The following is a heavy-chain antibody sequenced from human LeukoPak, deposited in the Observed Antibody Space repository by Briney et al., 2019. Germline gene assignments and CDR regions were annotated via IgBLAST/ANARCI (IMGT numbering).Heavy chain of an antibody. V-gene: IGHV3-30*02. CDR2: IRYDGSNK. CDR1: GFTFSSYG. CDR3: ARVRGATWDY. D-gene: IGHD1-26*01. J-gene: IGHJ4*02. Sequence: PGGSLRLSCAASGFTFSSYGMHWVRQAPGKGLEWVAFIRYDGSNKYYADSVKGRFTISRDNSKNTLYLQMNSLRAEDTAVYYCARVRGATWDYWGQGTLVTVSS.